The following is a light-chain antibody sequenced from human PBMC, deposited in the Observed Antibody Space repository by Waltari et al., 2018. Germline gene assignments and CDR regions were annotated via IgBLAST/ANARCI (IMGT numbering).Light chain of an antibody. J-gene: IGLJ3*02. Sequence: SYELTQPPSVSVSPGQTARINCSGDALPKQYAYWYQQKPGQAPVLVIYKDSERPSGIPERFSGSSSGTTVTLTISGVQAEDEADYYCQSADSSGTLNWVFGGGTKLTVL. V-gene: IGLV3-25*03. CDR2: KDS. CDR3: QSADSSGTLNWV. CDR1: ALPKQY.